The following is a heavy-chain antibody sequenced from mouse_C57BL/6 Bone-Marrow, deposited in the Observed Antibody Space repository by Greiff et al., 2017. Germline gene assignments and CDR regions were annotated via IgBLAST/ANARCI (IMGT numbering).Heavy chain of an antibody. V-gene: IGHV2-2*01. D-gene: IGHD2-2*01. CDR3: ARRKVTTREAWFAY. Sequence: QVQLKQSGPGLVQPSQSLSITCTVSGFSLTSYGVHWVRQSPGKGLEWLGVIWSGGSTDYNAAFISRLSISTDNSKSQVFFKMNSLQADDTAIYFCARRKVTTREAWFAYWGQGTLVTVSA. J-gene: IGHJ3*01. CDR1: GFSLTSYG. CDR2: IWSGGST.